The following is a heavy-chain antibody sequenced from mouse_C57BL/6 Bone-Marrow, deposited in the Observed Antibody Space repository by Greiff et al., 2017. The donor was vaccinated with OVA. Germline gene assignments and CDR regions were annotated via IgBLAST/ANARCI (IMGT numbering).Heavy chain of an antibody. V-gene: IGHV7-1*01. CDR2: RRNKANDYTT. CDR3: ARDALDWDFDV. Sequence: EVKLVESGGGLVQSGRSLRLSCATSGFTFSDFYMEWVRHAPGKGLEWIAARRNKANDYTTEYSASVKGRFIVSRDTSTSILYRQMKALRAEDTAIYYCARDALDWDFDVWGTGTTVTASS. CDR1: GFTFSDFY. J-gene: IGHJ1*03.